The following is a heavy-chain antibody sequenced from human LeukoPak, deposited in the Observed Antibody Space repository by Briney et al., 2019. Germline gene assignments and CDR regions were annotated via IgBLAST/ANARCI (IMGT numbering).Heavy chain of an antibody. D-gene: IGHD3-10*01. CDR2: ISYDGSNK. V-gene: IGHV3-30*04. CDR3: ARESEWFGSSMDV. J-gene: IGHJ6*04. Sequence: PGGSLRLSCAASGFTFSSYAMHWVRQAPGKGLEWVAVISYDGSNKYYADSVKGRFTISRDNSKNMLYLQMNSLRAEDTAVYYCARESEWFGSSMDVWGKGTTVTVSS. CDR1: GFTFSSYA.